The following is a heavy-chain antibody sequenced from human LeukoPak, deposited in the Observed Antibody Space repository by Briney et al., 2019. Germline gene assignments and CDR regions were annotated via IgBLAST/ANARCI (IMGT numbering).Heavy chain of an antibody. CDR3: ARRNGTTRGSYFDY. J-gene: IGHJ4*02. CDR1: GGSFSGYY. CDR2: INHSGST. V-gene: IGHV4-34*01. D-gene: IGHD4-17*01. Sequence: SETLSLTCAVYGGSFSGYYWSWIRQPPGKGLEWIGEINHSGSTNHNPSLKSRVTISVDTSKNQFSLKLSSVTAADTAVYYCARRNGTTRGSYFDYWGQGTLVTVSS.